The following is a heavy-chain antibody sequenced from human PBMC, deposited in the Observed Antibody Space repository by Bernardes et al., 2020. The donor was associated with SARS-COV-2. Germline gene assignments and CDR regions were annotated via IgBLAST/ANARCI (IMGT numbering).Heavy chain of an antibody. J-gene: IGHJ3*02. Sequence: GESLKISCKGSGYSFTSYWIGWVRQMPGKGLEWMGIIYPGDSDTRYSPSFQGQFTISADKSISTAYLQWSSLKASDTAMYYCARRFSGGSGWLLTPGSAFDIWGQGKMVTVSS. CDR2: IYPGDSDT. V-gene: IGHV5-51*01. CDR3: ARRFSGGSGWLLTPGSAFDI. CDR1: GYSFTSYW. D-gene: IGHD6-19*01.